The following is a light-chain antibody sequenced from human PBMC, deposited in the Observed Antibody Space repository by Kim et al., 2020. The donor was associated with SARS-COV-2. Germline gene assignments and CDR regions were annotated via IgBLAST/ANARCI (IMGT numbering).Light chain of an antibody. V-gene: IGLV2-23*01. CDR2: EGS. CDR3: CSHAGGGTML. CDR1: SNDIGRYIL. J-gene: IGLJ2*01. Sequence: GRSFSVSYTATSNDIGRYILVSWYQQYPGEAPKLMVYEGSKRPSEVSPRFSGSKSGNTASLTISGLQAEYEADYYCCSHAGGGTMLFGGGTQLTVL.